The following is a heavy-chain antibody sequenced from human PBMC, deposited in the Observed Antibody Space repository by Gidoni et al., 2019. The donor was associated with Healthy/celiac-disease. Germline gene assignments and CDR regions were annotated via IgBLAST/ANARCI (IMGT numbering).Heavy chain of an antibody. CDR3: ARERGYCSSTSCYNWFDY. CDR2: ISYDGSNK. V-gene: IGHV3-30-3*01. J-gene: IGHJ4*02. D-gene: IGHD2-2*02. CDR1: GFTFSSYA. Sequence: QVQLVESGGGVVQPGRSLRLSCAASGFTFSSYAMHWVRQAPGKGLEWVAVISYDGSNKYYADSVKGRFTISRDNSKNTLYLQMNSLRAEDTAVYYCARERGYCSSTSCYNWFDYWGQGTLVTVSS.